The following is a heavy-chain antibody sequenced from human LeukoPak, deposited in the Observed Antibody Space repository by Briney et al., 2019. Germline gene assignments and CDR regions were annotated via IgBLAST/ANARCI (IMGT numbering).Heavy chain of an antibody. J-gene: IGHJ4*02. CDR1: GGSISSYS. CDR3: ALLGYESSGYFRGYYFDY. Sequence: SETLSLTCTVSGGSISSYSCSWIRQPPGKGLEWIGYIYYSGSTNYNPSLKRRATISVDTSKNQFSLKLRSVTAADTAVYWCALLGYESSGYFRGYYFDYWGQGTLVTVSS. D-gene: IGHD3-22*01. V-gene: IGHV4-59*12. CDR2: IYYSGST.